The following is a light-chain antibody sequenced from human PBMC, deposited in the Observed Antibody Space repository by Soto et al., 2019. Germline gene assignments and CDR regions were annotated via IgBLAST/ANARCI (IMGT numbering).Light chain of an antibody. V-gene: IGLV1-40*01. Sequence: QAVVTQPPSVSGAPGQRVTISCTGSRSNIGAGYDVHWYQQLPGTAPKLLIYRNNQRPSGVPDRFSGSKSDTSASLAISGLRSEDEADYYCAAWDDSLSGRVFGGGTKLTVL. CDR3: AAWDDSLSGRV. J-gene: IGLJ3*02. CDR1: RSNIGAGYD. CDR2: RNN.